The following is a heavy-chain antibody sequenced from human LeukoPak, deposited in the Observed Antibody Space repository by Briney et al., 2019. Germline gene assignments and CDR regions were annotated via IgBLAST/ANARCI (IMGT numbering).Heavy chain of an antibody. CDR1: GYSFSSYW. V-gene: IGHV5-51*01. CDR3: ARHAAVAGPNWFDP. D-gene: IGHD6-19*01. J-gene: IGHJ5*02. CDR2: IYPGDSDV. Sequence: TGESLKISCRGSGYSFSSYWIGWVRQMPGKGLDWIGIIYPGDSDVRYNPSFQGQVTISADKSISTAYLQWSSLKASDTAMYYCARHAAVAGPNWFDPWGQGTLVTVSS.